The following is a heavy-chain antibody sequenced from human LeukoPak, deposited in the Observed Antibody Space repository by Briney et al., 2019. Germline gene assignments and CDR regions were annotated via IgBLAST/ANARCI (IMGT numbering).Heavy chain of an antibody. CDR3: SSESSIDWFYFDY. CDR2: IYNSGST. J-gene: IGHJ4*02. V-gene: IGHV4-39*07. CDR1: GGSITNSSYY. Sequence: PSETLSLTCTVSGGSITNSSYYWGWIRQPPGKGLEWIGSIYNSGSTYYNPSLKSRVTISVDTSKNQFSLKLSSLTAADTAVYYCSSESSIDWFYFDYWGQGTLVTVSS. D-gene: IGHD3-9*01.